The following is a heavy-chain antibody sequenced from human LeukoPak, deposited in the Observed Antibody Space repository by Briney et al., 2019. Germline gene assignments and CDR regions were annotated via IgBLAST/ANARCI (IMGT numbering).Heavy chain of an antibody. J-gene: IGHJ5*02. Sequence: PGGSLRLSCAASGFTSSSYWMSWVRQAPGKGLEWVANIKQDGSEKYCVDSVKGRFTISRDNVKNSLYLQMNSLRAEDTAVYYCARRGIAAAGTIWFDPWGQGTLVTVSS. D-gene: IGHD6-13*01. CDR1: GFTSSSYW. CDR3: ARRGIAAAGTIWFDP. CDR2: IKQDGSEK. V-gene: IGHV3-7*01.